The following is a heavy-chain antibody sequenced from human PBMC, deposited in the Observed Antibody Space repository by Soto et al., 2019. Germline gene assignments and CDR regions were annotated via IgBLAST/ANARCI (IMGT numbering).Heavy chain of an antibody. D-gene: IGHD2-2*01. CDR2: IIPIFGTA. J-gene: IGHJ6*02. CDR1: GGTFSSYA. CDR3: ARGGCSSTSCYGTRYGMDV. V-gene: IGHV1-69*01. Sequence: QVQLVQSGAEVKKPGSSVKVSCKASGGTFSSYAISWVRQAPGQGLEWMGGIIPIFGTANYAQKFQGRVTITADESTSTAYMELGSLRSEDTAVYYCARGGCSSTSCYGTRYGMDVWGQGTTVTVSS.